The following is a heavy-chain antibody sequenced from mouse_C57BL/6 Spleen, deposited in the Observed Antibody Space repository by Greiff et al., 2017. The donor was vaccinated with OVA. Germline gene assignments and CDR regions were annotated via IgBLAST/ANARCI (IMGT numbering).Heavy chain of an antibody. CDR3: ARWALGPFDY. CDR2: ISSGSSTI. D-gene: IGHD4-1*01. Sequence: EVKLVESGGGLVKPGGSLKLSCAASGFTFSDYGMHWVRQAPEKGLEWVAYISSGSSTIYYADTVKGRFTISRDNAKNTLFLQMTSLRSEDTAMYYVARWALGPFDYWGQGTTLTVSS. V-gene: IGHV5-17*01. J-gene: IGHJ2*01. CDR1: GFTFSDYG.